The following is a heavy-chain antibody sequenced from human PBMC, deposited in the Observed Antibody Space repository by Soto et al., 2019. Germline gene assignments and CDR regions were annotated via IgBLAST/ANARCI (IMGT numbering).Heavy chain of an antibody. CDR3: AKATTNGGWFNPFDS. D-gene: IGHD6-19*01. CDR1: GFSFVNYA. Sequence: GGSLRLSCASSGFSFVNYAMNWFRQSPGKGLEWVSGLSGSGTSTYYADSVKGRFTISRDNSRDTLFLQMNSLTADDTAVYYCAKATTNGGWFNPFDSWGQGDLVTVSS. CDR2: LSGSGTST. V-gene: IGHV3-23*01. J-gene: IGHJ4*02.